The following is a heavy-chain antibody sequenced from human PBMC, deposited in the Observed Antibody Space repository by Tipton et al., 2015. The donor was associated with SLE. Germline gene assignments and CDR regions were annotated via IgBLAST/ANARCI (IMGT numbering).Heavy chain of an antibody. V-gene: IGHV4-59*08. CDR2: IYYSGST. CDR1: GGSISSYY. J-gene: IGHJ3*02. D-gene: IGHD3-22*01. Sequence: LRLSCTVSGGSISSYYWSWIRQPPGKGLEWIGYIYYSGSTNYNPSLKSRVTISVDTSKNQFSLKLSSVTAADTAVYYCAADQITMIAGRAFDIWGQGTMVTVSS. CDR3: AADQITMIAGRAFDI.